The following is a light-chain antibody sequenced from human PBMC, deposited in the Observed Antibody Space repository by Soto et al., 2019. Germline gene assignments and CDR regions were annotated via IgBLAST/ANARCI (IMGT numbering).Light chain of an antibody. Sequence: IVLTQSPGTLSLSPGERDTLSCRSSQSVCSSYLAWYQQKPGQAPRLLIYGESSRATGIPDRFIGKGSGNEFGLTISRLESEDFAVYYCQQCGSSRWTFGQGSKVDIE. CDR3: QQCGSSRWT. CDR1: QSVCSSY. V-gene: IGKV3-20*01. J-gene: IGKJ1*01. CDR2: GES.